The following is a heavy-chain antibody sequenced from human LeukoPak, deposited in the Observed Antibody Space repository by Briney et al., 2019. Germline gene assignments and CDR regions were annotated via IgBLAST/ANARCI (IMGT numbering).Heavy chain of an antibody. CDR3: ARDHLAVAGTMGVDY. V-gene: IGHV1-18*01. J-gene: IGHJ4*02. CDR1: GYTFTNYG. Sequence: ASVKVSCKASGYTFTNYGISWVRQAPGQGLEWMGWISTYNGNTNYAQKLQGRVTMTTDTSTSTAYMELRRLRSDDTAVYYCARDHLAVAGTMGVDYWGQGTLVTVSS. CDR2: ISTYNGNT. D-gene: IGHD6-19*01.